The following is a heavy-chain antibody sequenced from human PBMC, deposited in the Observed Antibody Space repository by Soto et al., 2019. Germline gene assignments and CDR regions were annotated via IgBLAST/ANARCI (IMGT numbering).Heavy chain of an antibody. CDR1: GFTFSSYA. CDR3: AKRYCPSTSCPGDGMDV. J-gene: IGHJ6*02. D-gene: IGHD2-2*01. CDR2: ISVSGGST. V-gene: IGHV3-23*01. Sequence: EMQLLESGGGLVQPGGSLGLSCAASGFTFSSYAMRWVRQAPGKGLEWVSSISVSGGSTYYADSVKGRFTISRDNSKNTLYVQMHCPRAEDTAVYYCAKRYCPSTSCPGDGMDVWGQGTTVTVSS.